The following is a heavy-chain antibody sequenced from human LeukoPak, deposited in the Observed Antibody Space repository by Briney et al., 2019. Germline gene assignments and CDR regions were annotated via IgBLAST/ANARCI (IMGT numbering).Heavy chain of an antibody. V-gene: IGHV4-39*07. Sequence: PSETLSLTCTVSGGSISSSSYYWGWIRQPPGKGLEWIGSIYYSGSTYYNPFLKSRVTISVDTSKNQFSLKLSSVTAADTAVYYCARDSGDIVVVPAASTAFDYWGQGTLVTVSS. J-gene: IGHJ4*02. D-gene: IGHD2-2*01. CDR1: GGSISSSSYY. CDR2: IYYSGST. CDR3: ARDSGDIVVVPAASTAFDY.